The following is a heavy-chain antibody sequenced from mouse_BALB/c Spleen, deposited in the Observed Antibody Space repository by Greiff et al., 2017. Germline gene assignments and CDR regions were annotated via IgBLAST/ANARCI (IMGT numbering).Heavy chain of an antibody. V-gene: IGHV5-6-5*01. D-gene: IGHD1-1*01. CDR1: GFTFSSYA. CDR3: AKRGIYYTASSPYYAMDY. Sequence: EVKVEESGGGLVKPGGSLKLSCAASGFTFSSYAMSLVRQTPEKRLEWVASISSGGSTYYPDSVKGRFTISRDNTRNILYLQMRSLRSEGTAMYYCAKRGIYYTASSPYYAMDYGGQGTSVTVSS. J-gene: IGHJ4*01. CDR2: ISSGGST.